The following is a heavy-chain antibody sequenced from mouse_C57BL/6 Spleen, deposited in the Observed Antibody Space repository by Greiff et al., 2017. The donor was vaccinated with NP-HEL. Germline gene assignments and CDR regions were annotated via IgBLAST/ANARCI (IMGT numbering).Heavy chain of an antibody. CDR3: ARDYGISYVPLYVDY. CDR1: GYAFTNYL. D-gene: IGHD1-1*01. J-gene: IGHJ2*01. CDR2: INPGSGGT. Sequence: QVQLQQSGAELVRPGTSVKVSCKASGYAFTNYLIEWVKQRPGQGLEWIGVINPGSGGTNYNEKFKSKATLTVDKSSSTAYMQLSSLTSEDSAVYYCARDYGISYVPLYVDYWGQGTTLTVSS. V-gene: IGHV1-54*01.